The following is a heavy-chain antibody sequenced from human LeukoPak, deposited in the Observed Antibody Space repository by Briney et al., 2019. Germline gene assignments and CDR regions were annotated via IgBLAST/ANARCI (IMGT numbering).Heavy chain of an antibody. CDR2: ISSSGSTI. CDR3: ARVYSSGWSRDFDY. CDR1: GFTFSSYE. D-gene: IGHD6-19*01. Sequence: GGSLRLSCAASGFTFSSYEMNWVRQAPGKGLEWVSYISSSGSTIYYADSVKGRFTISRDNAKNSLYLQMNSPRAEDTAVYYCARVYSSGWSRDFDYWGQGTLVTVSS. V-gene: IGHV3-48*03. J-gene: IGHJ4*02.